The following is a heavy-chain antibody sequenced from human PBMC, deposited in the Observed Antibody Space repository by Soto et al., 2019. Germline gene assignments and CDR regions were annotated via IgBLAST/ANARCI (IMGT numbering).Heavy chain of an antibody. CDR3: AREHTYYYYMDV. J-gene: IGHJ6*03. CDR1: GYTFTSYD. CDR2: MSPNSGNT. Sequence: GASVKVSCKASGYTFTSYDINWVRQATGQGLEWMGWMSPNSGNTGYAQKFQGRVTMTRNTSISTAYMELSSLRSEDTAVYYCAREHTYYYYMDVWGKGTTVTVSS. V-gene: IGHV1-8*01.